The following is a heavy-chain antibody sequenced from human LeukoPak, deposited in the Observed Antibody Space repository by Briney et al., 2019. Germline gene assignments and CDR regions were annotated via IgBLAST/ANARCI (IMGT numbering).Heavy chain of an antibody. CDR2: INHSGST. CDR3: ARSSPLPATYGMDV. CDR1: GGSFSGYY. V-gene: IGHV4-34*01. J-gene: IGHJ6*02. Sequence: SETLSLTCAVYGGSFSGYYWSWIRQPPGKGLEWIGEINHSGSTNYNPSLKSRVTISVDTSKNQFSLRLTSVTAADTAMYYCARSSPLPATYGMDVWGQGITVTVSS. D-gene: IGHD1-26*01.